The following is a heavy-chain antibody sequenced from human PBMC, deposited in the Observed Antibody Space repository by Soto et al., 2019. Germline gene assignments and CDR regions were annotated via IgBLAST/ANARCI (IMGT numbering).Heavy chain of an antibody. J-gene: IGHJ5*02. CDR3: ARQDYMVRGGGWFDP. D-gene: IGHD3-10*01. CDR2: IHYSGST. Sequence: PSETLSLTCTVSGGSISSYYWSWIRQPPGKGLEWIGYIHYSGSTNYNPSLKSRVTISVDTSKNQFSLKLSSVTAADTVVYYCARQDYMVRGGGWFDPWGQGTLVTVSS. CDR1: GGSISSYY. V-gene: IGHV4-59*08.